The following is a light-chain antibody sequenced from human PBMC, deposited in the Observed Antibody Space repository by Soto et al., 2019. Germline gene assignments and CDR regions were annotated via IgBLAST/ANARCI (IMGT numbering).Light chain of an antibody. CDR2: ATS. CDR1: QDISKF. Sequence: DIQMTQSPSSLSASAGDRVTITCRASQDISKFLAWYQQKPGKVPRLLIYATSTLDSGVPSRFSGSGTGTDFTLTISSPQPEDVATYYCQNYKSAPWTFGQGTKVETK. V-gene: IGKV1-27*01. J-gene: IGKJ1*01. CDR3: QNYKSAPWT.